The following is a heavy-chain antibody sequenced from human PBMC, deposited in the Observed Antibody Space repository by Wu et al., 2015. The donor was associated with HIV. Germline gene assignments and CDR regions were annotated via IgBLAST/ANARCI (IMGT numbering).Heavy chain of an antibody. D-gene: IGHD5-12*01. J-gene: IGHJ4*02. CDR2: ISVHSDTT. V-gene: IGHV1-18*01. CDR3: ASIPYSGLYYFDY. Sequence: QVQLVQSGPEVKNPGASVRVSCKASGYTFRSFALTWVRQAPGQGLEWMGRISVHSDTTVYAQKFHDRVTMTTDTSTTTAYMDLRSLKSDDTAVYYCASIPYSGLYYFDYWGQGTLVTVSS. CDR1: GYTFRSFA.